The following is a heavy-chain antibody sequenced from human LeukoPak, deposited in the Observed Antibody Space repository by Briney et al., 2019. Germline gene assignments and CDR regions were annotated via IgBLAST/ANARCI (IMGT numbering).Heavy chain of an antibody. V-gene: IGHV3-23*01. D-gene: IGHD6-19*01. CDR2: ISGSGGST. Sequence: GGSLRLSCAASGFTFSSYAMSWVRQAPGKGLEWVSAISGSGGSTYYAESVKGRFTISRDQSKNTLYLQMNSLRVEDTAVYYCTQDVSNGYRSVNFDYWGQGILVTVSS. J-gene: IGHJ4*02. CDR1: GFTFSSYA. CDR3: TQDVSNGYRSVNFDY.